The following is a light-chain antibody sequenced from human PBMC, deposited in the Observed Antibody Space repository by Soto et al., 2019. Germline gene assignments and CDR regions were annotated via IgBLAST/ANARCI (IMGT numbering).Light chain of an antibody. CDR2: AAS. CDR1: QGISSY. Sequence: AIRMTQSPSSLSASTGDRVTITCRASQGISSYLDWYQQKPGKAPKLLIYAASTLQSGVPSRFSCSGSGTDFTSTISCLQSEDVATYYCQQYYCYPLTFGGGTKVEIK. J-gene: IGKJ4*01. V-gene: IGKV1-8*01. CDR3: QQYYCYPLT.